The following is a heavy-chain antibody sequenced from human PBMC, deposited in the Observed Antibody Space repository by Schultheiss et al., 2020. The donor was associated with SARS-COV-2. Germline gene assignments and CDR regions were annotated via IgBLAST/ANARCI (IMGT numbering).Heavy chain of an antibody. CDR1: GFTVSSNY. J-gene: IGHJ6*02. Sequence: GESLKISCAASGFTVSSNYMSWVRQAPGKGLEWVSVIYSGGSTYYADSVKGRFTISRDNSKNTLSLQMNSLRVEDTAIYYCARDLGRGIYYGMDVSGQGTTVTVSS. CDR2: IYSGGST. D-gene: IGHD7-27*01. V-gene: IGHV3-53*01. CDR3: ARDLGRGIYYGMDV.